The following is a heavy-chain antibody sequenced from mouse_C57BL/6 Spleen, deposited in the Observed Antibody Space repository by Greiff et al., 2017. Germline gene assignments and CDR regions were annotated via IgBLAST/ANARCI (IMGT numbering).Heavy chain of an antibody. CDR2: IDPENGYT. Sequence: VQLQQSGAELVRPGASVKLSCTASGFNIKDDYMHWVKQRPEQGLEWIGWIDPENGYTEYASKFQGKATITADTSSNTAYLQLSSLTSEDTAVYYCYDFYAMDYWGQGTSVTVSS. CDR1: GFNIKDDY. CDR3: YDFYAMDY. J-gene: IGHJ4*01. V-gene: IGHV14-4*01.